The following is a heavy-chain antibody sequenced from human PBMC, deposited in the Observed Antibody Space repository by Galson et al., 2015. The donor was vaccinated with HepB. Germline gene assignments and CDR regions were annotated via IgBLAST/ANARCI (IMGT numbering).Heavy chain of an antibody. D-gene: IGHD3-16*01. CDR1: GINVNNDA. Sequence: SLRLSCAASGINVNNDAIDWVRQAPGKGLEWLSFISTSGVVSYADSAKGRLTISRDTVKNSLYLQMNSLRAEDTAMYYCARGRDYAFDIWGLGTMVTVSS. V-gene: IGHV3-69-1*01. CDR3: ARGRDYAFDI. CDR2: ISTSGVV. J-gene: IGHJ3*02.